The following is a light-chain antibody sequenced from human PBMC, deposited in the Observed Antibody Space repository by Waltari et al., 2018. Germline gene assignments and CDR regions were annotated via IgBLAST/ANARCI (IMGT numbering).Light chain of an antibody. J-gene: IGLJ1*01. Sequence: SYVVTQPPSVSVAPGETATITCGGDNIGTYSVHWYQQKAGQAPVLVIFYYRDRPSGFPDRFSGSNPGNTATLTISRVEAGDEARYYCHVWHPHVDPGVFGTGTEVTVL. V-gene: IGLV3-21*04. CDR2: YYR. CDR1: NIGTYS. CDR3: HVWHPHVDPGV.